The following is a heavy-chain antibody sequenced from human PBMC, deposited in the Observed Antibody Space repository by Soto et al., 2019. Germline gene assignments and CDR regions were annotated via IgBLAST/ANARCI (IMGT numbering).Heavy chain of an antibody. CDR3: TTYGVAVAGAPAPFDY. CDR2: IKSNSDGGTT. D-gene: IGHD6-19*01. V-gene: IGHV3-15*01. J-gene: IGHJ4*02. CDR1: GFIFTNAW. Sequence: EVQLVESGGGLVKPGGSLRLSCAASGFIFTNAWMSWVRQAPGKGLEWVGRIKSNSDGGTTDYAAPVKGRFTISRDDSKNTLYLHMNSLKTEDTALYYCTTYGVAVAGAPAPFDYWGQGTLVTVSS.